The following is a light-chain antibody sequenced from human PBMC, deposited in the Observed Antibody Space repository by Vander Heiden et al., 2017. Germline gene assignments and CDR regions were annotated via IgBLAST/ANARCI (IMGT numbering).Light chain of an antibody. CDR1: QSISGY. CDR2: AAS. Sequence: DIQMTQSPSSLSASVGDRVIITCRASQSISGYINWYQQKPGKAPKLVISAASSLQSGVPSRFSGSGSGTDFILTINSRQPEDLATYYCQQSDSAPPWTFGQGTKVEIK. V-gene: IGKV1-39*01. J-gene: IGKJ1*01. CDR3: QQSDSAPPWT.